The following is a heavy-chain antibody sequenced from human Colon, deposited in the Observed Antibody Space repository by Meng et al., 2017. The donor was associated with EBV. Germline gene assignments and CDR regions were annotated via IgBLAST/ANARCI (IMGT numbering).Heavy chain of an antibody. Sequence: GQLLEAGPGMVKPSGTLVLTCGVSGGSISSNNWWSWVRQPPGKGLEWIGEIFHSGSTKHNPSLKSRVTMSMDKSKNQFSLRLSPVTAADTAVYYCASSDYYGSGSYYPWGQGTLVTVSS. V-gene: IGHV4-4*02. CDR3: ASSDYYGSGSYYP. J-gene: IGHJ5*02. CDR2: IFHSGST. CDR1: GGSISSNNW. D-gene: IGHD3-10*01.